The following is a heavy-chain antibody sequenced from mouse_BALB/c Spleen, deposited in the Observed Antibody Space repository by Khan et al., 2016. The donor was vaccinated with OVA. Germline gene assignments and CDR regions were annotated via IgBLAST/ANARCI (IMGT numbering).Heavy chain of an antibody. Sequence: QVQLKESGPGLVPPSQSLSITCTVSGFSLTSYGVHWVRQPPGKGLEWLGVIWAGGSTNYNSALMSRLSISKDNSKIQVFVKMNRLQTDDKAMYYCARLEDIWGQGTTLTVSS. CDR2: IWAGGST. CDR3: ARLEDI. J-gene: IGHJ2*01. D-gene: IGHD1-3*01. V-gene: IGHV2-9*02. CDR1: GFSLTSYG.